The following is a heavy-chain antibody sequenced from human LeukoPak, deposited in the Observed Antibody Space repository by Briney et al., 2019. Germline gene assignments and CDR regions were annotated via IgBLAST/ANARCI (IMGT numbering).Heavy chain of an antibody. CDR3: AAATMVRGVADY. D-gene: IGHD3-10*01. V-gene: IGHV1-58*01. CDR1: GFTFTSSA. J-gene: IGHJ4*02. Sequence: SVKVSCKASGFTFTSSAVQWVRQARGQRLEWIGWIVVGSGNTNYAQKFQERVTITGDMSTSTAYMELSSLRSEDTAVYYCAAATMVRGVADYWGQGTLVTVSS. CDR2: IVVGSGNT.